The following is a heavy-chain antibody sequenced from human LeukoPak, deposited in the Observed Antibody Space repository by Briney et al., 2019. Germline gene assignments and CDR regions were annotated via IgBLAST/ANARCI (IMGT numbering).Heavy chain of an antibody. CDR1: GFTFDDYG. J-gene: IGHJ4*02. V-gene: IGHV3-21*06. CDR3: ARAGTCSSTSCDGGIEY. D-gene: IGHD2-2*01. CDR2: ISTTSTYI. Sequence: GGSLRLSCAASGFTFDDYGMSWVRQAPGKGLEWASFISTTSTYIYYADSVKGRFTVSRDNSKNLLYLQMDSLRVEDTAVYYCARAGTCSSTSCDGGIEYWGQGTLVTVSS.